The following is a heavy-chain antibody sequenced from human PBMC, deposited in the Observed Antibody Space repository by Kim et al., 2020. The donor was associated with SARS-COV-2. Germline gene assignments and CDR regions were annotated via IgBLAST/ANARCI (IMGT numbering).Heavy chain of an antibody. D-gene: IGHD1-26*01. Sequence: SETLSLTCNVSGGSISTYYWSWIRQAPGKGLEWIGHVYYSGATNYNPSLKSRVTISLDMSKYQFSLKLTSVPAADTAVDYCAKDQGSAAGARGMAGHGMDVWGQGTTVTVSS. J-gene: IGHJ6*02. V-gene: IGHV4-59*13. CDR3: AKDQGSAAGARGMAGHGMDV. CDR2: VYYSGAT. CDR1: GGSISTYY.